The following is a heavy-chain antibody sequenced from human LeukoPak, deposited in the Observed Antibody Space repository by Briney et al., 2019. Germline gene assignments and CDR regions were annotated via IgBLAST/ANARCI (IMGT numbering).Heavy chain of an antibody. D-gene: IGHD1-26*01. Sequence: PGGSLRLSCAASGFIFSNYEINWVRQAPGEGLEWVSYTSTSGNDIYYADSVKGRFTISRDNAKNSLYLQLNSLRADDTAVYYCARGAQWVLDYWGQGTLVTVSS. J-gene: IGHJ4*02. V-gene: IGHV3-48*03. CDR2: TSTSGNDI. CDR1: GFIFSNYE. CDR3: ARGAQWVLDY.